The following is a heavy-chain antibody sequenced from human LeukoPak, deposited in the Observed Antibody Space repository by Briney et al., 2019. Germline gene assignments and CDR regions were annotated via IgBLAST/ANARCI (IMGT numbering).Heavy chain of an antibody. J-gene: IGHJ4*02. CDR3: AKDRRWELPDY. CDR2: ISSSSSYI. CDR1: GFTFSSYS. D-gene: IGHD1-26*01. V-gene: IGHV3-21*04. Sequence: GGSLRLSCAASGFTFSSYSMNWVRQAPGKGLEWVSSISSSSSYIYYADSVKGRFTISRDNAKNSLYLQMNSLRAEDTALYYCAKDRRWELPDYWGQGTLVTVSS.